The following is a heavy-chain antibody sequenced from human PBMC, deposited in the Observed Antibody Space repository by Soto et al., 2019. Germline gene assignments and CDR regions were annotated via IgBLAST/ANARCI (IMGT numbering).Heavy chain of an antibody. V-gene: IGHV4-59*01. CDR3: ARGPNYYAFWTCDG. D-gene: IGHD3-3*01. CDR1: GGSISSYY. Sequence: PSETLSLTCTVSGGSISSYYWSWIRQPPGKGLEWIGYIYYSGSTNYNPSLKSRVTISVDTSKNQFSLKLSSVTAADTAVYYCARGPNYYAFWTCDGWGKGTTVTLSS. CDR2: IYYSGST. J-gene: IGHJ6*04.